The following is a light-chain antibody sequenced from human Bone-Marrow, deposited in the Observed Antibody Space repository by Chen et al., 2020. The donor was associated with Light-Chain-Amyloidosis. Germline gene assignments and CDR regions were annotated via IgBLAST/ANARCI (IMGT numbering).Light chain of an antibody. CDR1: QSVTSIY. CDR3: QQYDSSLLTT. Sequence: EIVLTQSPGTLSLSPGERATLSCRASQSVTSIYLAWYQQKPGQAPRLLFYGASYRATGIPDRFSGSGSGTDFTLTISRLEPEDFAVYYCQQYDSSLLTTFGQGTRLEIK. CDR2: GAS. J-gene: IGKJ5*01. V-gene: IGKV3-20*01.